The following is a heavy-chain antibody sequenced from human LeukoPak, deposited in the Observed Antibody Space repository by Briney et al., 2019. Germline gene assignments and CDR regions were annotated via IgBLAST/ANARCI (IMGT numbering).Heavy chain of an antibody. CDR2: IGTSGGDI. Sequence: PGGSLRLSCAASGFIFSSYVMIWVRQAPGKGLEWVSIIGTSGGDIHYADSVKGRFSISRDNSKNPLSLQMNSLRVDDTAVYYCARDPNWGSGYWGQGTLVTVSS. CDR3: ARDPNWGSGY. CDR1: GFIFSSYV. V-gene: IGHV3-23*01. J-gene: IGHJ4*02. D-gene: IGHD7-27*01.